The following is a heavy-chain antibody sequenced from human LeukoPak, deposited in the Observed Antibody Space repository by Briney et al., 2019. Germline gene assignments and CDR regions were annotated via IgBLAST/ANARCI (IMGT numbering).Heavy chain of an antibody. CDR1: GYTFTSYA. Sequence: GASVKVSCKASGYTFTSYAMNWVRQAPGQGLEWMGWINTNTGNPTYAQGFTGRFVFSLDTSVSTAYLQISSLKAEDTAVYYCARDYSSSWEYYYYYYMDVWGKGTTVTVSS. CDR2: INTNTGNP. CDR3: ARDYSSSWEYYYYYYMDV. J-gene: IGHJ6*03. V-gene: IGHV7-4-1*02. D-gene: IGHD2-2*01.